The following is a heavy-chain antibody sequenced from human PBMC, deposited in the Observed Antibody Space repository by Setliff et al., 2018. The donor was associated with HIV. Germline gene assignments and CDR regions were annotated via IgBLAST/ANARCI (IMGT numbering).Heavy chain of an antibody. CDR3: ARRFEQWLAFDY. CDR1: GGSISSTSYY. CDR2: IYYSGGT. V-gene: IGHV4-39*01. Sequence: SETLSLTCTVSGGSISSTSYYWGWIRQPPGKGLEWIGNIYYSGGTDYHPSLKSRVTISVNTSKNQFSLKLGSVTAADTAVYFCARRFEQWLAFDYWGQGTLVTVSS. D-gene: IGHD6-19*01. J-gene: IGHJ4*02.